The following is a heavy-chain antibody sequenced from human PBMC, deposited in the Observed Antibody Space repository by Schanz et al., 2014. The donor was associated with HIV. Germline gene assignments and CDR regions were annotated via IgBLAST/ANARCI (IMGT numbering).Heavy chain of an antibody. CDR2: IIPIFGTA. V-gene: IGHV1-69*19. CDR1: GGTFSIYA. J-gene: IGHJ4*02. Sequence: QVQLVQSGAEVKKPGSSVKVSCTASGGTFSIYAISWVRQAPGQGLEWMGGIIPIFGTANYAQKFQGRVIMTRNASISTAYMELSSLRSEDTAIYYCARAPSRRGQSSGWYTYFDYWGQGTLVAVSS. CDR3: ARAPSRRGQSSGWYTYFDY. D-gene: IGHD6-19*01.